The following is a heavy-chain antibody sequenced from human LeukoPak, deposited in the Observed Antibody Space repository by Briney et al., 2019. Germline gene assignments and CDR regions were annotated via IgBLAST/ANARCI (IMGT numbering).Heavy chain of an antibody. Sequence: GGSLRLSCAASGFTFSGSAMHWVRQASGKGLEWVGRIRSKANSYATAYAASVKGRFTISRDDSKNTAYLQMNSLKTEDTAVYYCTPSAIVVVTATRSWGQGTLVTVSS. V-gene: IGHV3-73*01. CDR3: TPSAIVVVTATRS. CDR2: IRSKANSYAT. J-gene: IGHJ4*02. CDR1: GFTFSGSA. D-gene: IGHD2-21*02.